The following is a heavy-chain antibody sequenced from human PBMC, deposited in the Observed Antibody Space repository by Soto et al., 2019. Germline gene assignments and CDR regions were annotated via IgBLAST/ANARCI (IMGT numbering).Heavy chain of an antibody. CDR1: GYSFTSYW. CDR3: ARLPYCGGDCYSKYYYYYYGMDV. D-gene: IGHD2-21*02. J-gene: IGHJ6*02. V-gene: IGHV5-51*01. CDR2: IYPGDSDT. Sequence: GESLKISCMGSGYSFTSYWIGWVRQMPGKGLEWMGIIYPGDSDTRYSPSFQGQVTISADKSISTAYLQWSSLKASDTAMYYCARLPYCGGDCYSKYYYYYYGMDVWGQGTTVTVSS.